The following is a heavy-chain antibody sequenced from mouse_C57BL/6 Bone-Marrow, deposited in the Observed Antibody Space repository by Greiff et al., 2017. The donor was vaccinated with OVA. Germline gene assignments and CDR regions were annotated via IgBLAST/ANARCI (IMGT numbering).Heavy chain of an antibody. CDR2: IHPSDSDT. CDR3: ANPVCYGSSYWWYFDV. V-gene: IGHV1-74*01. J-gene: IGHJ1*03. CDR1: GYTFTSYW. D-gene: IGHD1-1*01. Sequence: VQLQQPGAELVKPGASVKVSCKASGYTFTSYWMHWVKQRPGQGLEWIGRIHPSDSDTNYSQKFKGKATLTVDKSSSTAYMQLSSLTSEDSAVFYCANPVCYGSSYWWYFDVWGTGTTVTVSS.